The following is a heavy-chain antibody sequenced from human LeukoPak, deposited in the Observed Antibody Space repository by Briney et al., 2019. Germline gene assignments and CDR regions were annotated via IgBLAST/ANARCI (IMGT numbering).Heavy chain of an antibody. J-gene: IGHJ4*02. CDR2: INPNSGGT. D-gene: IGHD2-21*02. CDR3: ARVRSVGCWGSPLTNQRGDCYTIDY. CDR1: GYTFTGYY. V-gene: IGHV1-2*02. Sequence: GASVTVSCTASGYTFTGYYMHWVRQAPGQGLEWMGWINPNSGGTNYAQKFQGRVTMTRDTSISTAYMELSRLRSDDTAVYYCARVRSVGCWGSPLTNQRGDCYTIDYWGQGTLVTVSS.